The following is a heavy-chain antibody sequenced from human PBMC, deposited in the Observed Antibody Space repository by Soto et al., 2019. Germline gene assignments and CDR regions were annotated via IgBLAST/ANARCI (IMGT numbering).Heavy chain of an antibody. D-gene: IGHD3-22*01. Sequence: EVQLVESGGGLIQPGGSLRLSCAASGFTVSSNYMGWVRQAPGKGLEWVSVIYSGGSTYYADSVKGRFTISRDNSKNTLYLQMNSLRAEDTAVYYCAREVSSDSSGYYDYWGQGTLVTVSS. CDR1: GFTVSSNY. CDR2: IYSGGST. CDR3: AREVSSDSSGYYDY. J-gene: IGHJ4*02. V-gene: IGHV3-53*01.